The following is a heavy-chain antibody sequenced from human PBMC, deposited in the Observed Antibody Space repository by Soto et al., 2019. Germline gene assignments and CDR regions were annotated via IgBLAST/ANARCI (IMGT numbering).Heavy chain of an antibody. V-gene: IGHV3-30*18. CDR1: GFTFSSYG. Sequence: GGSLRLSCAASGFTFSSYGMHWVRQAPGKGLEWVAVISYDGSNKYYEDSVKGRFTISRDNSKNTLYLQMNSLRAEDTAVSYCAKDSITGTTYYYYGMDVWGQGTTVTVSS. CDR2: ISYDGSNK. CDR3: AKDSITGTTYYYYGMDV. D-gene: IGHD1-7*01. J-gene: IGHJ6*02.